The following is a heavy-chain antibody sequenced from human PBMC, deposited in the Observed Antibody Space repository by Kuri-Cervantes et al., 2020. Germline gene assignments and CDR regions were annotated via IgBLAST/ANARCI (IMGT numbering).Heavy chain of an antibody. CDR1: GFSLNTNGAG. CDR3: AHALWFGELLNCFDY. Sequence: SGPTLVKPTQTPTLTCTFSGFSLNTNGAGVGWIRQPPGKALEWLALIFWDDDKRYSPSLKNKLTITKDTSKNQVVLTFTNMDPVDTATYYCAHALWFGELLNCFDYWGQGTLVTVSS. CDR2: IFWDDDK. V-gene: IGHV2-5*02. D-gene: IGHD3-10*01. J-gene: IGHJ4*02.